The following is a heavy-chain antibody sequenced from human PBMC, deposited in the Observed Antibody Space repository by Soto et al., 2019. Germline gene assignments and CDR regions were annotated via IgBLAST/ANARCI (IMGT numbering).Heavy chain of an antibody. CDR1: GDSGSSNSAA. V-gene: IGHV6-1*01. J-gene: IGHJ4*02. CDR2: TYYRSKWYN. D-gene: IGHD2-21*02. Sequence: PSQSLSLPCAMSGDSGSSNSAAWNWIRQSPSRGLEWLGRTYYRSKWYNGYAVSVKSRITINPDTSKNQFSLQLNSVTPEDTAVYYCARDKASPPFMVTNDYWGQGTLVTVSS. CDR3: ARDKASPPFMVTNDY.